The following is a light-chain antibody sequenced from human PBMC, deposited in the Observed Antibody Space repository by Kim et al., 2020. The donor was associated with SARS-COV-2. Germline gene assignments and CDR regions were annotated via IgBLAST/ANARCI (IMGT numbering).Light chain of an antibody. V-gene: IGLV3-19*01. CDR3: NSRDSNDTVV. CDR1: SLRSYY. Sequence: SSELTQDPAVSVALGQTVRITCQGDSLRSYYATWYQQKPGQAPILVIYGKNNRPSGIPDRFSGSSSGNTASLTITGTQAGDEADYYCNSRDSNDTVVFGGGTQLTV. CDR2: GKN. J-gene: IGLJ2*01.